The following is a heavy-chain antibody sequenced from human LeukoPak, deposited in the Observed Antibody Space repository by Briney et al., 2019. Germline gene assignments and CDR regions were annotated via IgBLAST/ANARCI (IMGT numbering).Heavy chain of an antibody. CDR3: ARDQYDTWSRRGNFDS. Sequence: ASVKVSCKASGYTFTSYGISWVRQAPGQGLEWMGRINPNSGGTNYAQKFQGRVTMTRDTSISTAYMELSRLRSDDTAVFYCARDQYDTWSRRGNFDSWGQGTLVIVSS. D-gene: IGHD3-3*01. J-gene: IGHJ4*02. CDR2: INPNSGGT. V-gene: IGHV1-2*06. CDR1: GYTFTSYG.